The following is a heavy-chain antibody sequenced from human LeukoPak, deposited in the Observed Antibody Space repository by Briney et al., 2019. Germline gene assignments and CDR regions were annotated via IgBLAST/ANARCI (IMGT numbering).Heavy chain of an antibody. D-gene: IGHD3-10*01. CDR3: ARVRYYGSGAGQYWYFDL. CDR1: GYTFTSYG. CDR2: IIPIFDTA. V-gene: IGHV1-69*13. Sequence: SAKVSCKASGYTFTSYGISWVRQAPGQGLEWMGGIIPIFDTANYAQKFQDRVTITADESTSTAYMYLSSLRSEDTAMYYCARVRYYGSGAGQYWYFDLWGRGTLVTVSS. J-gene: IGHJ2*01.